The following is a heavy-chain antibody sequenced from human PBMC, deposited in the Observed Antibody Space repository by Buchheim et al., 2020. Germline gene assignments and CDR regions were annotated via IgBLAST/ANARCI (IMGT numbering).Heavy chain of an antibody. J-gene: IGHJ4*02. CDR3: AKLGYEGRWLQFSYFDY. CDR1: GFTFSSYA. V-gene: IGHV3-23*01. D-gene: IGHD5-24*01. Sequence: EVQLLESGGGLVQPGGSLRLSCAASGFTFSSYAMSWVRQAPGKGLEWVSAISGSGGSTYYADSVKGRFPISRHNSKTTLSLQMNSLRAEDTAVYYCAKLGYEGRWLQFSYFDYWGQGTL. CDR2: ISGSGGST.